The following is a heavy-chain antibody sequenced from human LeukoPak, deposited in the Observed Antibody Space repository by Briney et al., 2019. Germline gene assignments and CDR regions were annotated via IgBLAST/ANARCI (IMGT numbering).Heavy chain of an antibody. CDR3: TTELGMDV. V-gene: IGHV3-15*07. J-gene: IGHJ6*02. Sequence: GGSLRLSCAASGFTFSNAWMNWVRQAPGKGLEWVSRIKSKTDGGTTDYAAPVKGRFTISRDDSKNTLYLQMNSLKTEDTAVYYCTTELGMDVWGQGTTVTVSS. CDR1: GFTFSNAW. CDR2: IKSKTDGGTT.